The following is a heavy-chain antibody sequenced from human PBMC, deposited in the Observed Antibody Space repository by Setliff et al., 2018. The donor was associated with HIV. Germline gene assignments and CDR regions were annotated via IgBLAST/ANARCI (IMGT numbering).Heavy chain of an antibody. V-gene: IGHV4-4*09. CDR3: ARDRCSGCYRFDY. J-gene: IGHJ4*02. CDR1: GGSFSSYY. D-gene: IGHD6-19*01. Sequence: KTSETLSLTCTVSGGSFSSYYWSWIRQPPGKGLEWIGYIYTSGSISYNPSLKSRVTISVDTSKNQFSLKLSSVTAADTAVYYCARDRCSGCYRFDYWGQGTLVTVSS. CDR2: IYTSGSI.